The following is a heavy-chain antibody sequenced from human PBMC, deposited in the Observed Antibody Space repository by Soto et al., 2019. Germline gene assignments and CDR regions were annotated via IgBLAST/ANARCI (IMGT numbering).Heavy chain of an antibody. Sequence: QVQLQQWGAGLLKPSETLSLTCAVYGGSFSGYYWSWIRQPPGKGLEWIGEINHSGSTNYNPSLKRRVTISGDTSKNQFYLKLSSVTAADTAVYYCARGGGRTGTTSWFDPWGQGTLVTVSS. CDR1: GGSFSGYY. CDR3: ARGGGRTGTTSWFDP. V-gene: IGHV4-34*01. CDR2: INHSGST. J-gene: IGHJ5*02. D-gene: IGHD1-7*01.